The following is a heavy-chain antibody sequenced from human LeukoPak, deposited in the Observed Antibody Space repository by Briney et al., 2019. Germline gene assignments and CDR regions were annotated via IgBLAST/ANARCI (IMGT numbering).Heavy chain of an antibody. D-gene: IGHD6-19*01. CDR3: ARDLEQWLAIDY. CDR2: INPSGGST. CDR1: GYTFTSYY. V-gene: IGHV1-46*01. Sequence: ASVTVSCKASGYTFTSYYMHWVRQAPGQGLEWMGIINPSGGSTSYAQKFQGRVTMTRDTSTSTVYMELSSLRSEDTAVYYCARDLEQWLAIDYWGQGTLVTVSS. J-gene: IGHJ4*02.